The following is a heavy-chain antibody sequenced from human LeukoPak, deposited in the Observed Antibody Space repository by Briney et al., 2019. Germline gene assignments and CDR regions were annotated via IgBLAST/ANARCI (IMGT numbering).Heavy chain of an antibody. V-gene: IGHV3-30*02. D-gene: IGHD3-10*01. CDR3: ARDPSYGSRNDYFDY. CDR1: GFTFSSYG. CDR2: IRYDGSNK. J-gene: IGHJ4*02. Sequence: GGSLRLSCAASGFTFSSYGMHWVRQAPGKGLEWVAFIRYDGSNKYYADSVKGRFTISRDNSKNILYLQMNSLRAEDTAVYYCARDPSYGSRNDYFDYWGQGTLVTVSS.